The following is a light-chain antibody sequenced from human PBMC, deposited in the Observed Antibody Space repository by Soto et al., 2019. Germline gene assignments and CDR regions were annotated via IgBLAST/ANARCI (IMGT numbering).Light chain of an antibody. CDR3: SSYTSSSTYVV. V-gene: IGLV2-14*01. CDR2: EVS. J-gene: IGLJ2*01. Sequence: QSVLTQPASVSGSPGKSITISCTGTSSDVCGYNYVSWYQQHPGKAPKLMIYEVSNRPSGVSNRFSGSKSGNTASLTISGLQAEDEADYYCSSYTSSSTYVVFGGGTELTVL. CDR1: SSDVCGYNY.